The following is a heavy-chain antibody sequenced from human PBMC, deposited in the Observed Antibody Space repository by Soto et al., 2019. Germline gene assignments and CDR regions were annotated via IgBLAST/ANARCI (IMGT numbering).Heavy chain of an antibody. J-gene: IGHJ6*02. V-gene: IGHV1-69*13. D-gene: IGHD6-13*01. CDR2: IIPIFGTA. CDR3: AGSFSAAEYYYYYGMDV. CDR1: GGTFSSYA. Sequence: VKVSCKASGGTFSSYAISWVRQAPGQGLEWMGGIIPIFGTANYAQKFQGRVTITADESTSTAYMELSSLRSEDTAVYYCAGSFSAAEYYYYYGMDVWGQGTTVTVSS.